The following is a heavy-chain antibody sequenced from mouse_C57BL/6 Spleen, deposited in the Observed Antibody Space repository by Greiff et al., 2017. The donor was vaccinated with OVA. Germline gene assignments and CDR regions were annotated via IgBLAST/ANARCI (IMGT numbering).Heavy chain of an antibody. Sequence: VQLQQSVAELVRPGASVKLSCTASGFNIKNTYMHWVKQRPEQGLEWIGRIDPANGNTKYAPKFQGKATITADTPSNTAYLQLSSLTSEDTAIYYCARITTVVAEDFDYWGQGTTLTVSS. CDR2: IDPANGNT. J-gene: IGHJ2*01. D-gene: IGHD1-1*01. CDR3: ARITTVVAEDFDY. CDR1: GFNIKNTY. V-gene: IGHV14-3*01.